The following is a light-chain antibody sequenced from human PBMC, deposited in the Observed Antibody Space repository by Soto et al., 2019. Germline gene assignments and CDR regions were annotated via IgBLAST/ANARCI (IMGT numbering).Light chain of an antibody. V-gene: IGKV3-15*01. CDR3: QQYNNWPPET. CDR2: SAS. CDR1: QSVSSSY. Sequence: IVLTHSPGTLSLSPWERATLSFRSSQSVSSSYLAWYQQKPGQAPRLLIYSASRGATGFPARFSGSGSGTDFTLTISSLLSEDFAVYYCQQYNNWPPETFGQGTKVDIK. J-gene: IGKJ1*01.